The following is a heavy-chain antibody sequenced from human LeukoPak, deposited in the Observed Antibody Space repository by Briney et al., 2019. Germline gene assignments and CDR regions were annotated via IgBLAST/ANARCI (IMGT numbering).Heavy chain of an antibody. Sequence: SETLSLTCTVSGGSMNNYYWSWIRQPPGRGLEWIGYIFYSGRTNYNPSLESRVNISLDTSKKQFSLKLSSVTAADTAVYYCARRDWGYYYAMDVWGQGTTVTVSS. CDR1: GGSMNNYY. D-gene: IGHD7-27*01. V-gene: IGHV4-59*01. CDR2: IFYSGRT. J-gene: IGHJ6*02. CDR3: ARRDWGYYYAMDV.